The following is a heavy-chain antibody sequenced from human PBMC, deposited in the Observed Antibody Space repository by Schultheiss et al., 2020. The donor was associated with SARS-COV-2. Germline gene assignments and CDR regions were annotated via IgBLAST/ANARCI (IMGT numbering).Heavy chain of an antibody. CDR2: IKNKTDGGTT. J-gene: IGHJ5*02. D-gene: IGHD4-17*01. Sequence: GGSLRLSCAASGFTFSSYWMSLVRQAPGKGLEWVGRIKNKTDGGTTDYAAPVKGRFTISRDDSKNTLYLQMNSLKTEDTAVYYCTTDYGDYGLKSWGQGTLVTVSS. CDR1: GFTFSSYW. V-gene: IGHV3-15*01. CDR3: TTDYGDYGLKS.